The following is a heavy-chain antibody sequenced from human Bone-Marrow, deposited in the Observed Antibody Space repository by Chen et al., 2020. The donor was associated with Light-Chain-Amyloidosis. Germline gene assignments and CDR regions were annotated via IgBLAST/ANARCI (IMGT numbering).Heavy chain of an antibody. J-gene: IGHJ4*02. V-gene: IGHV3-7*05. D-gene: IGHD3-16*01. CDR2: VQGDGSDK. Sequence: EVQLVESGGGLVQPGESLRLSCAASGISFSNNWMSWVRQAPGKGLEWVANVQGDGSDKYYVDSVKGRFTSSRDNAKNSLYLQMNSLRAEDTAVYYCTTEYLGAYDYWGQGTLLTVSS. CDR1: GISFSNNW. CDR3: TTEYLGAYDY.